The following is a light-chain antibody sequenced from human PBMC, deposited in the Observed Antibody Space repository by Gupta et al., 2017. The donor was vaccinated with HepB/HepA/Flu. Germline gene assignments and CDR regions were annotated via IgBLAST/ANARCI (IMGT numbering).Light chain of an antibody. CDR3: QQYDNPPLFT. Sequence: DIQMTQSPSSMSASVGDRVTITCQASHDSSVYLNWYQQKPGKAPKLLIYDASNLETGVPSRFSGSGSGTDFTFTISSLQPEDIATYYCQQYDNPPLFTFGPGTKVDLK. V-gene: IGKV1-33*01. CDR2: DAS. J-gene: IGKJ3*01. CDR1: HDSSVY.